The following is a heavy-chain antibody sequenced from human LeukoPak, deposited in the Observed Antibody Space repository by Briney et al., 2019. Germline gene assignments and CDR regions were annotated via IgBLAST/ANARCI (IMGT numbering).Heavy chain of an antibody. D-gene: IGHD6-13*01. CDR2: ISPDGSEK. Sequence: PGGSLRLSCAASGFTFTTYWMSWVRQAPGKGLGWVAKISPDGSEKYYVDSVKGRFTISRDNAKNSLDLQMSSLRADDTAVYYCARGGSSRFDQWGQGTLVTVSS. J-gene: IGHJ4*02. V-gene: IGHV3-7*04. CDR1: GFTFTTYW. CDR3: ARGGSSRFDQ.